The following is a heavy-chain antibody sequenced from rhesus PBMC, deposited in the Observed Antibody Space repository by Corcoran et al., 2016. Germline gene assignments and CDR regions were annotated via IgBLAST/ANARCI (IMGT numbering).Heavy chain of an antibody. D-gene: IGHD6-25*01. Sequence: QVQLQESGPGLVKPLETLSLTCAVSGGSTSRNFWSWSRQPPGKGLDWIGYIYGSGSSTNYNPSLTSRVTLSVGTSKNQFSLKLSSVTVADTAVYYCVRGGSGSFDYWGQGVRVTVSS. V-gene: IGHV4S11*01. J-gene: IGHJ4*01. CDR3: VRGGSGSFDY. CDR2: IYGSGSST. CDR1: GGSTSRNF.